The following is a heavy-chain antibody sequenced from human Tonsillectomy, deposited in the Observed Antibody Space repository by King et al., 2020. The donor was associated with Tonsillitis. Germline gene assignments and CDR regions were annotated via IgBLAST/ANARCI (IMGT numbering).Heavy chain of an antibody. D-gene: IGHD2-2*01. J-gene: IGHJ4*02. V-gene: IGHV4-4*02. CDR3: ARVGECNSNTCYD. Sequence: QLQESGPGLVKPSGTLSLTCAVSGGSISSNNWWSWVRQPPGKGLEWIGEIYHSRSTNQNPSLKSRVTISVDKSKNQFSLKLSSVTAADTAVYYCARVGECNSNTCYDWGQGTLVTVSS. CDR2: IYHSRST. CDR1: GGSISSNNW.